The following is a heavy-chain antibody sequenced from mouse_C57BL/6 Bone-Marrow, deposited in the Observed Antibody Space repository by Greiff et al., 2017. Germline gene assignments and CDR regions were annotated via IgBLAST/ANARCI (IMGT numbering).Heavy chain of an antibody. Sequence: VQVVESGAELVRPGASVTLSCKASGYTFTDYEMHWVKQTPVHGLEWIGAIDPETGGTAYNQKFKGKAILTADKSSSTAYMELRSLTSEDSAVYYCTLPYYYGSSYSWFAYWGQGTLVTVSA. CDR1: GYTFTDYE. D-gene: IGHD1-1*01. CDR2: IDPETGGT. V-gene: IGHV1-15*01. CDR3: TLPYYYGSSYSWFAY. J-gene: IGHJ3*01.